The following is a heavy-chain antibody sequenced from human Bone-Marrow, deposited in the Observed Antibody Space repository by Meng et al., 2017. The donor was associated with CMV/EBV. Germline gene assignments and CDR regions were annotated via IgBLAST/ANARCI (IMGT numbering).Heavy chain of an antibody. CDR3: AKKSGFCSGGSCYSYYYYGMDV. D-gene: IGHD2-15*01. CDR1: GFAVSCNY. V-gene: IGHV3-53*01. J-gene: IGHJ6*02. CDR2: IYRDGST. Sequence: SCAASGFAVSCNYMTWFRHAPVKGLEWVSLIYRDGSTFYLDSVQGRFTISRDDSKNTVYLQMNSLRAEDTAVYYCAKKSGFCSGGSCYSYYYYGMDVWGQGTTVTVSS.